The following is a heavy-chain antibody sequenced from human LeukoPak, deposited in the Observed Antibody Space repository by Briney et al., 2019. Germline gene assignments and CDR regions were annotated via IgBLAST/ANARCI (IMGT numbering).Heavy chain of an antibody. CDR2: TWYDGSNK. J-gene: IGHJ3*02. V-gene: IGHV3-33*01. CDR3: ARDYYDFWSGYDAFDI. D-gene: IGHD3-3*01. Sequence: GGSLRLSCAASGFTFSSYGMHWVRQAPGKGLEWGAVTWYDGSNKYYADSVKGRFTISRDNSKNTLYLQMNSLRAEDTAVYYCARDYYDFWSGYDAFDIWGQGTMVTVSS. CDR1: GFTFSSYG.